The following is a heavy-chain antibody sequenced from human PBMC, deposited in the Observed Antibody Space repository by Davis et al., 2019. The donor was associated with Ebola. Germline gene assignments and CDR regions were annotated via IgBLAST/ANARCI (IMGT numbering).Heavy chain of an antibody. V-gene: IGHV4-34*01. CDR3: ARKSGEDTAMVIDY. CDR1: GASFSGYY. D-gene: IGHD5-18*01. J-gene: IGHJ4*02. Sequence: PSETLSLTCAVYGASFSGYYWSCIRQPPGKGLEWIGEINHSGSTNYNPSLKRRVTISVDTSKNQFSLKLRSVTAADTAVYYCARKSGEDTAMVIDYWGQGTLVTVSS. CDR2: INHSGST.